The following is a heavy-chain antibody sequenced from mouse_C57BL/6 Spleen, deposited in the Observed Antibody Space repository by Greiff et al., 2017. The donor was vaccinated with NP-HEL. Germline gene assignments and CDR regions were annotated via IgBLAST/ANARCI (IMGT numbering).Heavy chain of an antibody. CDR1: GYTFTSYW. J-gene: IGHJ2*01. CDR3: ASITTVVSYYFDY. CDR2: IDPSDSYT. V-gene: IGHV1-59*01. Sequence: QVQLQQPGAELVRPGTSVKLSCKASGYTFTSYWMHWVKQRPGQGLEWIGVIDPSDSYTNYNQKFKGKATLTVDTSSSTAYRQLSSLTSEDSAVYYCASITTVVSYYFDYWGQGTTLTVSS. D-gene: IGHD1-1*01.